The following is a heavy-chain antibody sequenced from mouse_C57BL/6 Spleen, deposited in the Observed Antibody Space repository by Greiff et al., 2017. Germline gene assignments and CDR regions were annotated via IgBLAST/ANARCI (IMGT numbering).Heavy chain of an antibody. Sequence: QVQLQQPGAELVKPGASVKMSCKASGYTFTSYWITWVKQRPGQGLEWIGDIYPGSGSTNNNEKFKSKATLTVDTSSSTAYMQRSSLTSEDSAVYYCARPHYGSSDWYFDVWGTGTTVTVSS. J-gene: IGHJ1*03. CDR1: GYTFTSYW. V-gene: IGHV1-55*01. CDR3: ARPHYGSSDWYFDV. D-gene: IGHD1-1*01. CDR2: IYPGSGST.